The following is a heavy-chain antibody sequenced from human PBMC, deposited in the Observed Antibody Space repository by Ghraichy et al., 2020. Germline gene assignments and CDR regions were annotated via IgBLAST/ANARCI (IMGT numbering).Heavy chain of an antibody. V-gene: IGHV4-38-2*01. CDR1: GYSISSGYY. CDR3: TRVGVDGHCIRTSCYRVFDS. J-gene: IGHJ4*02. D-gene: IGHD2-2*01. CDR2: IYHSDAK. Sequence: SETLSLTCDVSGYSISSGYYWGWIRQSPGKGLEWIGNIYHSDAKYYNPSLKNRVSISADTSKNQLSLTLSSVTAADTAVYYCTRVGVDGHCIRTSCYRVFDSWGQGILVTVSS.